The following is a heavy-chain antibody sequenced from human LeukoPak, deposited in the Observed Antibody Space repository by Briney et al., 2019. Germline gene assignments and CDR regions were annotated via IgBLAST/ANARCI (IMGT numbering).Heavy chain of an antibody. V-gene: IGHV3-21*01. D-gene: IGHD3-22*01. Sequence: GGSLRLSCVASGFTFSTSDMNWVRQAPGRGLEWLSSISSSGSYIYYADSVKGRFTISRDNAKNSLYLQMNSLRAEDTAVYYCARDDSSGHLDYWGQGALVTVSS. CDR2: ISSSGSYI. J-gene: IGHJ4*02. CDR3: ARDDSSGHLDY. CDR1: GFTFSTSD.